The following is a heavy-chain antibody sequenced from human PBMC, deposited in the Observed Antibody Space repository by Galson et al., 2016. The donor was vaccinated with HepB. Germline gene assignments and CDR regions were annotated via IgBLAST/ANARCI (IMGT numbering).Heavy chain of an antibody. J-gene: IGHJ5*01. V-gene: IGHV5-51*01. D-gene: IGHD3-22*01. CDR2: IYAGNSDT. Sequence: QSGAEVKKPGESLKISCKASGYTFTDSWIGWVRQMPGKGLEWMGLIYAGNSDTKYSPSFQGRVTISVDKSISTAYLQWSSLKASATAMYFCARRQDYRDGSGYPAFDPWGQGTLVTVSS. CDR1: GYTFTDSW. CDR3: ARRQDYRDGSGYPAFDP.